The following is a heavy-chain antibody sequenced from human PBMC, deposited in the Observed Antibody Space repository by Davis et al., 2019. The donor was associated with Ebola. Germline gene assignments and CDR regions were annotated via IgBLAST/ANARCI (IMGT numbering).Heavy chain of an antibody. CDR1: GFTFNTFA. D-gene: IGHD1-26*01. Sequence: GGSLRLSCAASGFTFNTFAMSWVRQAPGKGLEWVSVVSGRSTTIYYADSVKGRFTISRDNSKNTLYLQMNSLRADDTAVYYCAKQRGVGAIDYDYWGRGTVVTVSS. CDR3: AKQRGVGAIDYDY. V-gene: IGHV3-23*01. CDR2: VSGRSTTI. J-gene: IGHJ4*02.